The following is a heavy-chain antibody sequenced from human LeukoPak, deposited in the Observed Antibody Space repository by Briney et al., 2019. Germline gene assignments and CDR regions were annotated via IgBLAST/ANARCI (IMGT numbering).Heavy chain of an antibody. CDR3: ARGSMGIAAAGTDY. J-gene: IGHJ4*02. Sequence: GGSLRLSCAASGFTFSSYEMNWVRKAPGKGLEWVSYISSSGSTIYYADSAKGRFTISRDNAKNSLYLQMNSLRAEDTAVYYCARGSMGIAAAGTDYWGQGTLVTVSS. D-gene: IGHD6-13*01. CDR1: GFTFSSYE. V-gene: IGHV3-48*03. CDR2: ISSSGSTI.